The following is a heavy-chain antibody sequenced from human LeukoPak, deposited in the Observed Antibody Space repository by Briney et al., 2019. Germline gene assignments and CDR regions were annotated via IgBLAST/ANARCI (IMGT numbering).Heavy chain of an antibody. CDR3: ARDSGSQNY. J-gene: IGHJ4*02. V-gene: IGHV4-59*01. D-gene: IGHD1-26*01. CDR1: GGSMRGYY. Sequence: SETLSLTCTVSGGSMRGYYWSWIRQPPGKGLEWIGYIYYSGSTTYNPSLKSRVTISVDTSKNQFSLNLNSVTAADTAVYYCARDSGSQNYWGQGTLVTVSS. CDR2: IYYSGST.